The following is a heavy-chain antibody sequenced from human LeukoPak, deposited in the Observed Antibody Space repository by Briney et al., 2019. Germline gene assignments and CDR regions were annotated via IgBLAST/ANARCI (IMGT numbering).Heavy chain of an antibody. V-gene: IGHV4-39*01. D-gene: IGHD3-22*01. CDR2: IYYSGST. CDR3: ASFPIVVVITTFAFDI. J-gene: IGHJ3*02. CDR1: GGSISSSSYY. Sequence: SETLSLTCTVSGGSISSSSYYWGWIRQPPGKGLEWFGSIYYSGSTYYNPSLKSRVTISVDTSKNQFSLKLSSVTAADTAVYYCASFPIVVVITTFAFDIWGQGTMVTVSS.